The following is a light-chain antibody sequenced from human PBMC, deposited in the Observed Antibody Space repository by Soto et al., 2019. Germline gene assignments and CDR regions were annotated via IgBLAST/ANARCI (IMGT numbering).Light chain of an antibody. CDR2: GAS. J-gene: IGKJ1*01. CDR1: QGIIDY. V-gene: IGKV1-27*01. Sequence: DIQMTQSPSSLSASVGDRVTITCRASQGIIDYLAWYQQKPGKSPKLLIYGASTLHSGVPSRFSGSGAVTDFSLTISSLQPEDVATYYFQKYDSAPQAFVPGTKVEVK. CDR3: QKYDSAPQA.